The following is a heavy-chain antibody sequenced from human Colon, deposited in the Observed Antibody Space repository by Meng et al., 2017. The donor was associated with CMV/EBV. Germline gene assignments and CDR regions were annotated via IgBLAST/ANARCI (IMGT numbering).Heavy chain of an antibody. CDR2: INPNTGGT. CDR3: TRGYGDFALDP. Sequence: VSCKATEYPFTVYFIEWVRQAPGRGFEWMGWINPNTGGTYSAQKFQGRVTMTRDTSITTAYMELSSLTSDDTAVYYCTRGYGDFALDPWGQGTLVTVPQ. D-gene: IGHD4-17*01. CDR1: EYPFTVYF. J-gene: IGHJ5*02. V-gene: IGHV1-2*02.